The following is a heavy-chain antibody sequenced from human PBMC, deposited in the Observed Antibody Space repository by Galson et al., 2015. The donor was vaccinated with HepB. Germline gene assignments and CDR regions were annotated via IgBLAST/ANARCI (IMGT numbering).Heavy chain of an antibody. CDR3: ARGHGSRDAFDI. J-gene: IGHJ3*02. Sequence: SLRLSCAASGFTFRSYWMSWVRQAPGKGLEWVANIKQDGSERYYVDSVKGRFTISGDNAKNSLYLQMNSLRAEDTAVYYCARGHGSRDAFDIRDQGTMVTVSS. CDR2: IKQDGSER. CDR1: GFTFRSYW. V-gene: IGHV3-7*01. D-gene: IGHD3-10*01.